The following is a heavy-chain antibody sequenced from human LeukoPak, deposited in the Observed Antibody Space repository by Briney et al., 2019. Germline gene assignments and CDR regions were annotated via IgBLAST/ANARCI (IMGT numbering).Heavy chain of an antibody. D-gene: IGHD3-22*01. J-gene: IGHJ4*02. CDR3: AREYYYDSSGLFD. Sequence: GGSLRLSCAASGFTFSSYGMHWVRQAPGKGLEWVAVIWYDGSNKYYADSVRGRFTISRDNSKNTLYLQVNSLRAEDTAVYYCAREYYYDSSGLFDWGQGTLVTVSS. V-gene: IGHV3-33*01. CDR2: IWYDGSNK. CDR1: GFTFSSYG.